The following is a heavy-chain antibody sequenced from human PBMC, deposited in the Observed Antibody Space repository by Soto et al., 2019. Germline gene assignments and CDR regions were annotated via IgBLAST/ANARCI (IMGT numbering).Heavy chain of an antibody. V-gene: IGHV3-13*01. Sequence: EVQLVESGGGLVQPGGSLRLSCAASGFTFSSYDMHWVRQATGKGLAWVSAIGTAGDTYYPGSVKGRFTISRENAKNSLYLQMNSLSAEDTAVYYCAMSLPYGYCTNGVCQLLIDAFDIWGQGTMVTVSS. J-gene: IGHJ3*02. CDR1: GFTFSSYD. D-gene: IGHD2-8*01. CDR3: AMSLPYGYCTNGVCQLLIDAFDI. CDR2: IGTAGDT.